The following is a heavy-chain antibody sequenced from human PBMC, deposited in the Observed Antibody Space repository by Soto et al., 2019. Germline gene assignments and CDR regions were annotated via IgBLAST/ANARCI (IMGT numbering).Heavy chain of an antibody. Sequence: SVKVSCKASGGTFSSYAISWVRQAPGQGLEWMGGIIPIFGTANYAQKFQGRVTITADESTSTAYMELSSLRSEDTAVYYCARGGYCSSTSCYRGFAYYYYYGMDVWGQGTTVTVSS. CDR1: GGTFSSYA. CDR3: ARGGYCSSTSCYRGFAYYYYYGMDV. J-gene: IGHJ6*02. V-gene: IGHV1-69*13. CDR2: IIPIFGTA. D-gene: IGHD2-2*02.